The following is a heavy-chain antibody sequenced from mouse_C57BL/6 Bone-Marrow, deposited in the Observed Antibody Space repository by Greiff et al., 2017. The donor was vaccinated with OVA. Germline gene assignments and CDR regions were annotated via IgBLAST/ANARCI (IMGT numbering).Heavy chain of an antibody. CDR1: GFTFSSYA. D-gene: IGHD1-1*01. CDR2: ISDGGSYT. J-gene: IGHJ4*01. Sequence: EVQVVESGGGLVKPGGSLKLSCAASGFTFSSYAMSWVRQTPEKRLEWVATISDGGSYTYYPDNVKGRFTISRDNAKNNLYLQMSHLKSEDTAMYYCARDVYCYWGQGTSVTVSS. CDR3: ARDVYCY. V-gene: IGHV5-4*01.